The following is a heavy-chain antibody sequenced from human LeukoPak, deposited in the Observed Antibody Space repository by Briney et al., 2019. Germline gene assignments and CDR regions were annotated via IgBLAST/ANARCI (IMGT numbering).Heavy chain of an antibody. CDR1: GFTFSIYA. D-gene: IGHD4-17*01. J-gene: IGHJ3*01. Sequence: PGRSLRLSCAASGFTFSIYAMSWVRQTPGKGLEWVSGISTSGSNTYYADSVRGRFTISRDNSKNTLYLQMNSLRAEDTAVYYCAKETDDYGDSDPDGFDVWGQGTVVTVSS. CDR3: AKETDDYGDSDPDGFDV. CDR2: ISTSGSNT. V-gene: IGHV3-23*01.